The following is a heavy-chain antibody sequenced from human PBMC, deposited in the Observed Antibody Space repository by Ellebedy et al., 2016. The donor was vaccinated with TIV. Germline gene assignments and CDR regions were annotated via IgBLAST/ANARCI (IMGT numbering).Heavy chain of an antibody. CDR1: GDSITVRF. CDR3: AACPAGSGGCPY. J-gene: IGHJ4*01. V-gene: IGHV4-59*11. Sequence: SETLSLTCTVSGDSITVRFWNWIRQSPGKGLEWIGYLHYNGGTSYNPSLKSRVTMSADTSADQFSLRLTSVTAADTAVYFCAACPAGSGGCPYWGQGTLVTVSS. CDR2: LHYNGGT. D-gene: IGHD6-19*01.